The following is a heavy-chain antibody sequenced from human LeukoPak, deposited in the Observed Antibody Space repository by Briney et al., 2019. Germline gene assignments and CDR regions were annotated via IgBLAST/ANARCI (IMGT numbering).Heavy chain of an antibody. J-gene: IGHJ4*02. CDR2: ISGSGGST. CDR3: AKDRIKLCLFDY. D-gene: IGHD5-18*01. V-gene: IGHV3-23*01. Sequence: GGSLSLSCAASGFTFSSYAMSWVRQAPGKGLEWVSAISGSGGSTYYADTVKGRFTISRDNSKNTLYLQMNSLRAEDTAVYYCAKDRIKLCLFDYWGQGTLVTVSS. CDR1: GFTFSSYA.